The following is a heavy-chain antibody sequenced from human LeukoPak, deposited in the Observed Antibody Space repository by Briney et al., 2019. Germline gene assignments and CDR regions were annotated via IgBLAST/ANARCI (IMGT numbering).Heavy chain of an antibody. CDR2: VNPDTGDA. D-gene: IGHD6-13*01. J-gene: IGHJ6*03. CDR3: ARGTEAAGTMGV. CDR1: GYTFTDYY. V-gene: IGHV1-2*02. Sequence: GASVKVSCKASGYTFTDYYIHWVRQAPGQGLEWIGWVNPDTGDANHGQKFKGRVTMTRDTSVTSAYMELKSLRSDDTAVYYCARGTEAAGTMGVWGKGTTVTISS.